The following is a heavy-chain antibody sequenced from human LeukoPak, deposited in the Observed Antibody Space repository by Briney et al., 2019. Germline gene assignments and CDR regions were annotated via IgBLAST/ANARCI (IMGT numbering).Heavy chain of an antibody. CDR2: INPSGGST. D-gene: IGHD1-1*01. V-gene: IGHV1-46*01. CDR1: GYTFTNYY. J-gene: IGHJ4*02. Sequence: ASVKVSCKASGYTFTNYYIHWVRQAPGQGLECMGIINPSGGSTSYTQKFQGRVTMTRDMSTNTDFMELTSLRSEDSALYFCTREFPSTGYFDYWGQGTLVTVSS. CDR3: TREFPSTGYFDY.